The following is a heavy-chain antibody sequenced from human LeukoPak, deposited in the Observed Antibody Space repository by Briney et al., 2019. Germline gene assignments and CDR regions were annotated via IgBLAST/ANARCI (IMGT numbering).Heavy chain of an antibody. CDR2: LSGGGGST. CDR1: GFTFSSYA. J-gene: IGHJ5*02. V-gene: IGHV3-23*01. Sequence: GGSLRLSCAASGFTFSSYAMSWVRQAPGKGLDWVSGLSGGGGSTYYTDSVKGRFTISRDNSKNTLYLQMNSLRAEDTAVYYCARTGYCSSTSCSAGFDPWGQGTLVTVSS. D-gene: IGHD2-2*01. CDR3: ARTGYCSSTSCSAGFDP.